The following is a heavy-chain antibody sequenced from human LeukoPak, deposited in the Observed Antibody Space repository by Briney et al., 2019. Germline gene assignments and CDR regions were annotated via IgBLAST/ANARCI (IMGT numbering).Heavy chain of an antibody. D-gene: IGHD3-16*01. CDR1: GGSISSYY. V-gene: IGHV4-4*07. CDR2: ISTSGST. J-gene: IGHJ3*02. Sequence: SETLSLTCTVSGGSISSYYWTWIRQPAGKGLEWIGRISTSGSTNYNPSLKSRVTISVDKSKNQFSLKRSSVTAADTAVYYCARDLPPYELFGTQAFDIWGQGTMVTVSS. CDR3: ARDLPPYELFGTQAFDI.